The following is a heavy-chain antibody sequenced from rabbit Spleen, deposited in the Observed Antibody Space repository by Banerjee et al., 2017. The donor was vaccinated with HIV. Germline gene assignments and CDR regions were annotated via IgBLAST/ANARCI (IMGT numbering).Heavy chain of an antibody. Sequence: QEQVVESGGGLVQPEGSLTLTCTASGFSLSASDFIYWVRQAPGKGLEWIACIDTGSSGFTYFATWAKGRFTISKTSSTTVTLQMTSLTAADTATYFCVREVAAKFNLWGPGTLVTVS. V-gene: IGHV1S45*01. CDR1: GFSLSASDF. CDR2: IDTGSSGFT. D-gene: IGHD4-1*01. CDR3: VREVAAKFNL. J-gene: IGHJ4*01.